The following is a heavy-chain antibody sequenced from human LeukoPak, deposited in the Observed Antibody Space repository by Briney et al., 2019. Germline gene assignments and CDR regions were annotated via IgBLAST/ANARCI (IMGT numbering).Heavy chain of an antibody. CDR2: ISGSGGST. CDR1: GFTFSSYS. J-gene: IGHJ4*02. V-gene: IGHV3-23*01. Sequence: GGSLRLSCAASGFTFSSYSMNWVRQAPGRGLEWVSSISGSGGSTFYADSVKGRFTISRDYSKNTLYMQMNSLRAEDTAVYYCVKDPGSHGNYFFDSWGQGALVTVSS. CDR3: VKDPGSHGNYFFDS. D-gene: IGHD3-3*01.